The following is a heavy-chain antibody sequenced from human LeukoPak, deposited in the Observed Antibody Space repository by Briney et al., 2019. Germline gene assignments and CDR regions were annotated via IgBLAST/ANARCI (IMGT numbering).Heavy chain of an antibody. CDR2: IYYSGST. CDR3: AREEVVPAAISP. Sequence: SETLSLTCTVSGGSISSSSYYWGWIRQPPGKGLEWIGSIYYSGSTYYNPSLKSRVTISVDTSKNQFSLKLSSVTAADTAVYYCAREEVVPAAISPWGQGTLVTVSS. CDR1: GGSISSSSYY. J-gene: IGHJ5*02. D-gene: IGHD2-2*01. V-gene: IGHV4-39*07.